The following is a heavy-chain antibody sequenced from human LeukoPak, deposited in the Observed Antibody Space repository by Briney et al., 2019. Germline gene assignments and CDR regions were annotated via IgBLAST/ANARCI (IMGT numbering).Heavy chain of an antibody. CDR2: IYHSGST. J-gene: IGHJ4*02. Sequence: PSETLSLTCAVSGGSISSGGYSWSWIRQPPGKGLEWIGYIYHSGSTYYNPSLKSRVTISVDRSKNQLSLNLSSVTAADTAVYYCGRGLAPASLFDYWGQGTLVTVSS. CDR3: GRGLAPASLFDY. CDR1: GGSISSGGYS. D-gene: IGHD2-15*01. V-gene: IGHV4-30-2*01.